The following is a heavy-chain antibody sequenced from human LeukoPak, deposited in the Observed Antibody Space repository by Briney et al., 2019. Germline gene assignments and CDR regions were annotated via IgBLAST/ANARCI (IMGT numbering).Heavy chain of an antibody. J-gene: IGHJ3*02. CDR1: GYTFTSYY. Sequence: ASVKVSCKASGYTFTSYYMHWVRQAPGQGLEWMGIINPSGGSTSYAQKFQGRVTMTTDTSTSTAYMELRSLRSDDTAVYYCARAAGEVVVVPAADDAFDIWGQGTMVTVSS. V-gene: IGHV1-46*01. D-gene: IGHD2-2*01. CDR2: INPSGGST. CDR3: ARAAGEVVVVPAADDAFDI.